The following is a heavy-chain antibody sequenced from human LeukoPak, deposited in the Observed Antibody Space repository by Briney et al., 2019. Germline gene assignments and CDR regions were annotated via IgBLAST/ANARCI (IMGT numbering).Heavy chain of an antibody. D-gene: IGHD1-1*01. J-gene: IGHJ3*02. Sequence: PGESLKISCKGSGYSFTSYWIGWVRQMPGKGLEWMGIIYPGDSDTRYSPSFQGQVTISADKSISTAYLQWSSLKASDTAMYYCASGNWNDGGSDAFDIWGQGTMVTVSS. CDR1: GYSFTSYW. CDR2: IYPGDSDT. CDR3: ASGNWNDGGSDAFDI. V-gene: IGHV5-51*01.